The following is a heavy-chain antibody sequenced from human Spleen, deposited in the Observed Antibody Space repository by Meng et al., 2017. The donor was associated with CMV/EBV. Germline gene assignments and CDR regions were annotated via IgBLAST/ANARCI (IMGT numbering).Heavy chain of an antibody. Sequence: SVKVSCKASGYTFTGYYMHWVRQAPGQGLEWMGGIIPILGIANYAQKFQGRVTITADKSTSTAYMELSSLRSEDTAVYYCARDRAPTVGNDAFDIWGQGTMVTVSS. CDR3: ARDRAPTVGNDAFDI. J-gene: IGHJ3*02. CDR2: IIPILGIA. D-gene: IGHD4-23*01. CDR1: GYTFTGYY. V-gene: IGHV1-69*10.